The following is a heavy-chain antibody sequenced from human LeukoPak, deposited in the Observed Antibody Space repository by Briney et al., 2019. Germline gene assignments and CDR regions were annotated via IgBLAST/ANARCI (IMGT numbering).Heavy chain of an antibody. CDR2: IYTSGST. V-gene: IGHV4-4*07. D-gene: IGHD2-2*01. CDR3: ARAGALVVVPAATSNYYYYGMDV. J-gene: IGHJ6*02. CDR1: GVSISSYY. Sequence: SETLSLTCTVSGVSISSYYWSWIRQPAGKGLEWIGRIYTSGSTNYNPSLKSRVTMSVDTSKNQFSLKLSSVTAADTAVYYCARAGALVVVPAATSNYYYYGMDVWGQGTTVTVSS.